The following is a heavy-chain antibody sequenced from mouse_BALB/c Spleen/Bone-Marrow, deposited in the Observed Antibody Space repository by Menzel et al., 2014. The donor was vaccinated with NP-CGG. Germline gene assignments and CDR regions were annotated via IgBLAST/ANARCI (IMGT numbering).Heavy chain of an antibody. V-gene: IGHV4-1*02. CDR1: GFDFSTYW. CDR3: ARLHYYGYEAY. Sequence: EVKLMESGGGLVQPGGSLKLSCAASGFDFSTYWMSWVRRAPGKGLEWIGEINPDSSTINYTPSLKDKFIISRDNAKNTLYLQMSKVRSEDTALYYCARLHYYGYEAYWGQGTLVTVSA. D-gene: IGHD1-2*01. J-gene: IGHJ3*01. CDR2: INPDSSTI.